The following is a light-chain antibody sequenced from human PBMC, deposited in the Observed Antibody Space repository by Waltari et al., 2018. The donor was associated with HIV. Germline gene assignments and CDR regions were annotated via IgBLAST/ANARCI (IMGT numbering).Light chain of an antibody. CDR2: INSDGTY. V-gene: IGLV4-69*01. CDR1: SCPSTSA. Sequence: QLVLTQSPSASASLGASVRLTCTLSSCPSTSALAWPQQRPEKGPRYLMRINSDGTYNKRDGIPDRFSGSSSGAERYLSISSLQSEDEADYYCQTWGTGMVFGGGTKLTVL. J-gene: IGLJ2*01. CDR3: QTWGTGMV.